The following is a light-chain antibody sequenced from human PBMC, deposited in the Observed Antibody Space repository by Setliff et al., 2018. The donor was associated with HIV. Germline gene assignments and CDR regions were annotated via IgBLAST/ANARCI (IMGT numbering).Light chain of an antibody. CDR3: CSYAGTYTYI. V-gene: IGLV2-11*01. CDR1: SSDVGAYNY. Sequence: QSVLTQPRSVSGSPGQSVTFSCTGSSSDVGAYNYVSWYQQHPGKAPKLIIYDVSKRPSGVPDRFSGSKSGDTASLTISGLQSEDEADCYCCSYAGTYTYIFGTGTKVTVL. CDR2: DVS. J-gene: IGLJ1*01.